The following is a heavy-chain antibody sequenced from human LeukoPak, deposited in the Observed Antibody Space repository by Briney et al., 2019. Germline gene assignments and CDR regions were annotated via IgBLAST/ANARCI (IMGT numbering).Heavy chain of an antibody. V-gene: IGHV3-11*04. CDR1: GFTFSDYY. D-gene: IGHD2-21*02. J-gene: IGHJ3*02. CDR3: ARDQGLVVVTAKDAFDI. CDR2: ISSSGSTI. Sequence: GGSLRLSCAASGFTFSDYYMSWIRQAPGKGLEWVSYISSSGSTIYYADSVKGRFTISRDNAKNSLYLQMNSLRAEDTAVYYCARDQGLVVVTAKDAFDIWGQGTMVTVSS.